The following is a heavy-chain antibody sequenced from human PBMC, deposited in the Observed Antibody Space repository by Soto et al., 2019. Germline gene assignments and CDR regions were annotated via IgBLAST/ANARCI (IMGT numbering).Heavy chain of an antibody. CDR3: ARGRGYYYLFDY. J-gene: IGHJ4*02. CDR1: GGSITSGGYY. D-gene: IGHD3-22*01. Sequence: ASETLSLTCTVSGGSITSGGYYWSWIRQHPGEALEWIGYIAYSGSTSYSPSLKSRLSISVDMSKNQFSLKLGSVTAADTALYYFARGRGYYYLFDYWGQGILVTVSS. CDR2: IAYSGST. V-gene: IGHV4-31*03.